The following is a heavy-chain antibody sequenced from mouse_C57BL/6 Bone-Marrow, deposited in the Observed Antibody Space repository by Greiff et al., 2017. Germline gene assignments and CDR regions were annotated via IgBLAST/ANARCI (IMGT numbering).Heavy chain of an antibody. CDR2: IDPEKGDT. Sequence: VQLQQSGAELVRPGASVKLSCTASGFNIKDDYMHWVKQRPEQGLEWIGWIDPEKGDTEYASKFQGKATITADTSSNTAYLQLSSLTSEDTAVYYCTTFDGYYGGYWGQGTTLTVSS. D-gene: IGHD2-3*01. CDR1: GFNIKDDY. CDR3: TTFDGYYGGY. V-gene: IGHV14-4*01. J-gene: IGHJ2*01.